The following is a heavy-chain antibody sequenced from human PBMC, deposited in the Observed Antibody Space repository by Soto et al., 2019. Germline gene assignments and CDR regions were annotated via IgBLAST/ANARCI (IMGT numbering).Heavy chain of an antibody. CDR3: ARGRHSSGWYRHFQH. CDR2: MNPNSGNT. V-gene: IGHV1-8*01. CDR1: GYTFTSYD. J-gene: IGHJ1*01. Sequence: ASVKVSCKASGYTFTSYDINWVRQATGQGLEWMGWMNPNSGNTGYAQKFQGRVTMTRNTSISTAYMELSSLRSEDTAVYYCARGRHSSGWYRHFQHWGQGTLVTVSS. D-gene: IGHD6-19*01.